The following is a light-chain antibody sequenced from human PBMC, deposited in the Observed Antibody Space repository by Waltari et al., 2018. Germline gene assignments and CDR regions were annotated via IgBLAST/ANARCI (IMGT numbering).Light chain of an antibody. Sequence: QTVVTQEPSLTVSPGETVTLTCPPAPGQPSTTPHPNWLQRKPGQAPTSLIYSTNKRHPWTPARFSGSLLGGKAALTLSRAQPEDEAEYYCLLYYGDARWVFGGGTKLTVL. CDR1: PGQPSTTPH. CDR3: LLYYGDARWV. J-gene: IGLJ3*02. V-gene: IGLV7-43*01. CDR2: STN.